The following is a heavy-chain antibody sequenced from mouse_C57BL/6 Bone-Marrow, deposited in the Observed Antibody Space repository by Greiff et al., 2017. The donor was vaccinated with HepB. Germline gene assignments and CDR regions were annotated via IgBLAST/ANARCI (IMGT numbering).Heavy chain of an antibody. CDR2: INYDGSST. V-gene: IGHV5-16*01. Sequence: LVESEGGLVQPGSSMKLSCTASGFTFSDYYMAWVRQVPEKGLEWVANINYDGSSTYYLDSLKSRFIISRDNAKNILYLQMSSLKSEDTATYYCARDQRWLLVYWYFDVWGTGTTVTVSS. D-gene: IGHD2-3*01. CDR3: ARDQRWLLVYWYFDV. CDR1: GFTFSDYY. J-gene: IGHJ1*03.